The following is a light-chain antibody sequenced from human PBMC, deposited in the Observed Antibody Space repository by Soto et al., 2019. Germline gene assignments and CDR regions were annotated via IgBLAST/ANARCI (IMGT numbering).Light chain of an antibody. J-gene: IGLJ1*01. CDR3: CSYAGSILYV. V-gene: IGLV2-23*01. CDR2: EGS. CDR1: SSDVGSYNL. Sequence: QSVLTQPASVSGSPGQSITISCTGTSSDVGSYNLVSWYQQHPGKAPKLMIYEGSKRPSGVSNRFSGSKSGNTASLTISGLQAEDEADYYCCSYAGSILYVFGTGTKVTVL.